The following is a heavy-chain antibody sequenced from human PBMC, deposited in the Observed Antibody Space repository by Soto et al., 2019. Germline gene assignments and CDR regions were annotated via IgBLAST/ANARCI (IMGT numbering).Heavy chain of an antibody. CDR1: GYNFSSHD. CDR3: ATVISASGTCRYYFDH. CDR2: MKPNSGNT. J-gene: IGHJ4*02. V-gene: IGHV1-8*01. Sequence: QVQLEQSVAEVKKPVASVKVSCKASGYNFSSHDSPLVRQATGQGRAWMGWMKPNSGNTGFAQKLLGRVTMTRNTSISTAYMELSSLRAEDTVGYYGATVISASGTCRYYFDHWGQGTLVTVSS. D-gene: IGHD6-13*01.